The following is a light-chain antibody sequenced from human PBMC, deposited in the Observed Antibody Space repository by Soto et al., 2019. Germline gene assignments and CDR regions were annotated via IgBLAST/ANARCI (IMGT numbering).Light chain of an antibody. CDR3: QHYDTSLI. Sequence: IVLTQSPGTLSLSPGERATLTCRASQSVSSSYLAWYQQKPGQAPGLLIYGASSRATGIPDRFSGSGSGTDFTLTISRLEPGDFAVYYCQHYDTSLIFGGGTKVDIK. V-gene: IGKV3-20*01. CDR1: QSVSSSY. J-gene: IGKJ4*01. CDR2: GAS.